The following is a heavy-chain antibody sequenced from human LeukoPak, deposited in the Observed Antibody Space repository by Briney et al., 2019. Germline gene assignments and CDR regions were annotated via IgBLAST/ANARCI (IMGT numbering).Heavy chain of an antibody. CDR2: IYPGDSDT. Sequence: GESLKISCKGSGYTFTNYWIGWVRQMPGKGLEWMGIIYPGDSDTRYSPSFQGQVTISADKSISTAYLQWSSLKASDNAMYYCARTRTTVAGTKWFDPWGQGTLVTVSS. D-gene: IGHD6-19*01. V-gene: IGHV5-51*01. J-gene: IGHJ5*02. CDR1: GYTFTNYW. CDR3: ARTRTTVAGTKWFDP.